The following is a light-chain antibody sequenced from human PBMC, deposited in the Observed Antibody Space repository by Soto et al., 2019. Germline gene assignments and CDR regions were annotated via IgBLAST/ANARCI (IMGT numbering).Light chain of an antibody. CDR3: CSYAGSYTWV. J-gene: IGLJ3*02. V-gene: IGLV2-11*01. CDR1: SSDVGGYNY. Sequence: QSARTQPRSVSGSPGQSVTISCTGTSSDVGGYNYVSWYQQHPGKAPKLMIYDVSKRPSGVPDRFSGSKSGNTASLTISGLQAEDEAAYYCCSYAGSYTWVFGGGTKLTVL. CDR2: DVS.